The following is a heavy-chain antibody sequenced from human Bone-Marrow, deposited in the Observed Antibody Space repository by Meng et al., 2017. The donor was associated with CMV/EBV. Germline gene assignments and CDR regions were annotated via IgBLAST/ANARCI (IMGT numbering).Heavy chain of an antibody. CDR1: GFTFSDHY. D-gene: IGHD3-16*01. CDR2: ISNSDNNV. J-gene: IGHJ4*02. V-gene: IGHV3-11*01. Sequence: GGSLRLSCAASGFTFSDHYMGWVRQAPGKGLECVSYISNSDNNVNAAGSVKGRFTISRDNSKNLLYLQMRNLRAEDTAVYYCARLRGLGPGGYFDLWGQGTLVTVSS. CDR3: ARLRGLGPGGYFDL.